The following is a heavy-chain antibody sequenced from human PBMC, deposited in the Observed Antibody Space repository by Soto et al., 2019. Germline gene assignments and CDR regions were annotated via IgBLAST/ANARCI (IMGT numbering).Heavy chain of an antibody. J-gene: IGHJ5*02. CDR2: INHSGST. Sequence: NPSETLSLTCAVYGGSFSGYYWSWIRQPPGKGLEWIREINHSGSTNYNPSLKSRVTIPVDTSKNQFSLKLSSVTAADTAVYYCAREDVDTAMITPYRLDPWGKGTLVTFSS. V-gene: IGHV4-34*01. D-gene: IGHD5-18*01. CDR3: AREDVDTAMITPYRLDP. CDR1: GGSFSGYY.